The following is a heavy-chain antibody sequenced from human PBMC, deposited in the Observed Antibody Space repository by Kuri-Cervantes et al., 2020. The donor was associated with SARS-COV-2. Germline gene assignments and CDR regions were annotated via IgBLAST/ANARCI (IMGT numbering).Heavy chain of an antibody. V-gene: IGHV3-7*01. CDR2: IKQDGSEE. D-gene: IGHD3-3*01. CDR3: AGASFDFWSGYYTGYFFDY. CDR1: GFTFSSYW. Sequence: GESLKISCAASGFTFSSYWMSWVRQAPGKGLEWVANIKQDGSEEFYVDSVKGRFTVSRDNAKKSLFLQMNSLRAEDAAVYYCAGASFDFWSGYYTGYFFDYWGQGTLVTVSS. J-gene: IGHJ4*02.